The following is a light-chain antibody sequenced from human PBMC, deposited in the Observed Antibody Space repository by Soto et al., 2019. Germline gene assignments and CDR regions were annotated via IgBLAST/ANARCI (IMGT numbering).Light chain of an antibody. CDR1: QSVNGDY. CDR2: GAS. Sequence: IVLTQSPGTLSLSPGERATLSCRASQSVNGDYLAWYQQKPGQGPRLLIYGASSRATGIPDRFSGSGSGTDFTLTISRLEPEDSAVYYCQQYGSSPTFGQGTKVDIK. V-gene: IGKV3-20*01. CDR3: QQYGSSPT. J-gene: IGKJ1*01.